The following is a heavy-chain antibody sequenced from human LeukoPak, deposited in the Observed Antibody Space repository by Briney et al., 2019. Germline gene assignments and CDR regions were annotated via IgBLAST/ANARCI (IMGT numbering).Heavy chain of an antibody. Sequence: TGVSLRLSCAASRFTFSSDAIQWVPRAPGKGLEYVSDISSNGDTTYYANSVKDRFTIYRDKSKNTLYLQMESLRDDDMAVYYCARVSNNYCVDYWGQGTLVTVSS. J-gene: IGHJ4*02. CDR2: ISSNGDTT. D-gene: IGHD2-21*01. CDR1: RFTFSSDA. V-gene: IGHV3-64*01. CDR3: ARVSNNYCVDY.